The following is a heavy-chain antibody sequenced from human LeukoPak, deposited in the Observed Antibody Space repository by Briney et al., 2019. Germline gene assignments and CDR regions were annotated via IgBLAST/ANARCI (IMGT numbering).Heavy chain of an antibody. CDR3: ARTHVDNGAFDI. CDR1: GFTLSSYS. D-gene: IGHD5-12*01. V-gene: IGHV3-21*01. J-gene: IGHJ3*02. Sequence: GGSLRLSCAASGFTLSSYSMNWVSQAPGKGLEWVSSISSSSSYIYYADSVKGRFTISRDNAKNSLYLQMNSLRAADTAVYYCARTHVDNGAFDIWGQGTMVTVSS. CDR2: ISSSSSYI.